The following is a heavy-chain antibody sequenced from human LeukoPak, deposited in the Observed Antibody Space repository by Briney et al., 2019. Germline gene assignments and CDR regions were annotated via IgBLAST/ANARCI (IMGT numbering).Heavy chain of an antibody. D-gene: IGHD2-8*02. CDR1: GFTFSSYA. Sequence: GGSLRLSCAASGFTFSSYAMSWVRQAPGKELEWVSGISNSGGSTLYADSVKGRFTIARDNSKNTLYLQMNSLSAEDTAVYYCAKDMIYCTGGTCYDYSGMDFWGQGTTVTVSS. CDR2: ISNSGGST. V-gene: IGHV3-23*01. CDR3: AKDMIYCTGGTCYDYSGMDF. J-gene: IGHJ6*02.